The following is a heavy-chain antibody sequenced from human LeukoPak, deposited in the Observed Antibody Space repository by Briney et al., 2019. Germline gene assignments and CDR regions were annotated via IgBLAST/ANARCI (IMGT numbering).Heavy chain of an antibody. CDR3: ARGASITAPGTGGDY. Sequence: GGSLRLSCAASGFTFSNYAMHWVRQAPGKGLEYVSAISSNGGSTYYANSVKGKFTISRDNSKNTLYLQMGSLRAEDMAVYYCARGASITAPGTGGDYRGQGILVTVS. V-gene: IGHV3-64*01. CDR1: GFTFSNYA. J-gene: IGHJ4*02. CDR2: ISSNGGST. D-gene: IGHD6-13*01.